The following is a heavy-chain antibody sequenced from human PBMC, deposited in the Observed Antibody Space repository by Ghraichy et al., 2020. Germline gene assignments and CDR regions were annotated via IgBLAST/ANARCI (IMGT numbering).Heavy chain of an antibody. CDR1: GFTFRNYA. J-gene: IGHJ4*02. D-gene: IGHD3-10*01. CDR3: AKERLPYGSGTHDY. Sequence: GGSLRLSCAASGFTFRNYAMTWVRQAPGKGLRWVSGIGRSGGNTYYADSVKGRFSISRDNSKNTLYLQMNSLRAEDTAIYFCAKERLPYGSGTHDYWGQGTLVTVSS. CDR2: IGRSGGNT. V-gene: IGHV3-23*01.